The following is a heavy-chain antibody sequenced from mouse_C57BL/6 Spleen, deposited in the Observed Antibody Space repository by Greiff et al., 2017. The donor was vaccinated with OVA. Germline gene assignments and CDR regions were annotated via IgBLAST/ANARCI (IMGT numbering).Heavy chain of an antibody. CDR3: ARGYYSLYYFDY. D-gene: IGHD2-12*01. V-gene: IGHV3-6*01. J-gene: IGHJ2*01. CDR2: ISYDGSN. CDR1: GYSITSGYY. Sequence: VQLKESGPGLVKPSQSLSLTCSVTGYSITSGYYWNWIRQFPGNKLEWMGYISYDGSNKYHPSLKNRISITRDTSKNQFFLKLNSVTTEDTATYYCARGYYSLYYFDYWGQGTTLTVSS.